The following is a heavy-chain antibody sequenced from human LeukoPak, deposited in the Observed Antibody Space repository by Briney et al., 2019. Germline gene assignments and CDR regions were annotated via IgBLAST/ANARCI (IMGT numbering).Heavy chain of an antibody. J-gene: IGHJ4*02. Sequence: PSETLSLTCTVSGGSISSYYWSWIRQPPGKGLEWIGYIYYSGSTNYNPSLKSRVTISVDTSKNQFSLKLSSVTAADTAVYYCARHSSSWAEPNFDHWGQGTLVTVSS. D-gene: IGHD6-13*01. CDR1: GGSISSYY. CDR2: IYYSGST. CDR3: ARHSSSWAEPNFDH. V-gene: IGHV4-59*01.